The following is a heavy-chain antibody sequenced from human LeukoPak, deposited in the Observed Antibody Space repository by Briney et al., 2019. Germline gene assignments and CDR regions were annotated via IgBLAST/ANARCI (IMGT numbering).Heavy chain of an antibody. V-gene: IGHV4-59*01. J-gene: IGHJ6*03. CDR2: IYYSGST. D-gene: IGHD1-14*01. Sequence: SETLSLTCTVSGGSISSYYWSWIRQPPGKGLEWIGYIYYSGSTNYNPSLKSRVTISVDTSNNQFSLKLSSVTAADTAVYYCARAKNTGPYYYYYYMDVWGKGTTVTVSS. CDR3: ARAKNTGPYYYYYYMDV. CDR1: GGSISSYY.